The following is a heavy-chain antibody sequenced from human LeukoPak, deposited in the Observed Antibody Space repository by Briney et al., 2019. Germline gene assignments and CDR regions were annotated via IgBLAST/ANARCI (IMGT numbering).Heavy chain of an antibody. D-gene: IGHD1-26*01. V-gene: IGHV3-48*01. CDR2: ISSSSSTI. CDR1: GFTFSSHS. Sequence: GGSLRLSCAASGFTFSSHSMIWVRQAPSEGLEWVSHISSSSSTIYYADSVKGRFTISRDNAKSSLYLQMNSLRADDTAVYYCAREGWVGSYREVDYWGQGTLVTVSS. J-gene: IGHJ4*02. CDR3: AREGWVGSYREVDY.